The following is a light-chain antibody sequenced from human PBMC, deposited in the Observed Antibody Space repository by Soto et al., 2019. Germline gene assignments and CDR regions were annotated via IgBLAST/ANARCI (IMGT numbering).Light chain of an antibody. J-gene: IGKJ1*01. CDR3: HQYNGWTRT. V-gene: IGKV4-1*01. CDR2: GTS. CDR1: QSILWSSNNKNY. Sequence: EIVMSQSPDSLAVSLGERAAINCKSSQSILWSSNNKNYLAWYPQKQGQPPKXXIYGTSTRDGGVPARVSGGGAWTECTLTITSLQSADVEVYGCHQYNGWTRTFGQGTKVDIK.